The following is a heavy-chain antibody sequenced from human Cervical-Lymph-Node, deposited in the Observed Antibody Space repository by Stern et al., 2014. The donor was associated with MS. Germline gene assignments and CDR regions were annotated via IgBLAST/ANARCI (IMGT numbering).Heavy chain of an antibody. Sequence: VQLVESGGGAVQPGRSLRLSCATSGFTFSGYGMYWVRQAPGKGLAWVAISWSDGTKEDYADSVKGRFTISRDNSKNTLYLQMTSLRAEDTAVYYCARDDRTSWYGGMPHWGQGTLVTV. CDR2: SWSDGTKE. J-gene: IGHJ4*02. V-gene: IGHV3-33*01. CDR1: GFTFSGYG. D-gene: IGHD6-13*01. CDR3: ARDDRTSWYGGMPH.